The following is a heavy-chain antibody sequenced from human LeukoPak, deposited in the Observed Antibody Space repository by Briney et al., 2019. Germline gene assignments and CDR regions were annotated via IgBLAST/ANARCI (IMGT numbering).Heavy chain of an antibody. CDR2: ISSSSSTI. V-gene: IGHV3-48*01. CDR1: GFTFSSYG. CDR3: AREVVGIDS. D-gene: IGHD1-26*01. Sequence: GGTLRLSCAASGFTFSSYGMSWVRQAPGKGLEWVSYISSSSSTIQYADSVRGRFTISRDNAKNSLYLQMNSLRAEDTAVYYCAREVVGIDSWGQGTLVTVSS. J-gene: IGHJ5*01.